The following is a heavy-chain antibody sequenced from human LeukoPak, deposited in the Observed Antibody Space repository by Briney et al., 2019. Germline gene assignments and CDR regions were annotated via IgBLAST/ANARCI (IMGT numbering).Heavy chain of an antibody. D-gene: IGHD6-13*01. Sequence: SETLSLTCAVSGGSISSNHWWSWVRQPPKKGLEWIGEMYHSGSTNYNPSLKSRVTISVDKSKNQFSLKLSSVTAADTAVYYCARDSWGSSCFDYWGQGTLVTVSS. CDR1: GGSISSNHW. CDR2: MYHSGST. V-gene: IGHV4-4*02. J-gene: IGHJ4*02. CDR3: ARDSWGSSCFDY.